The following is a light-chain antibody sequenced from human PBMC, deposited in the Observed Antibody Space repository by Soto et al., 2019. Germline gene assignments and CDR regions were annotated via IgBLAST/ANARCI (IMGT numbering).Light chain of an antibody. CDR2: GAS. CDR3: QQYRSSSGT. CDR1: QSVSSSY. V-gene: IGKV3-20*01. Sequence: EIVLTQSPGTLSLSPGERATLSCRASQSVSSSYLAWYQQKPGQAPRLLIYGASGRATGIPDRFSGSGSGTDFTLTISRLEPEDFAVYYRQQYRSSSGTFGQGTKVDIK. J-gene: IGKJ1*01.